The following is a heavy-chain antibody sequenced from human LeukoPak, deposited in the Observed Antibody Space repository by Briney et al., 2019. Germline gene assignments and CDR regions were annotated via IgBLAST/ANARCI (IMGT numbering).Heavy chain of an antibody. CDR2: SYTSGST. D-gene: IGHD1-26*01. Sequence: SQTLSLTCTVSGDSISSGFYYWSWIRQPAGKGLEWIGRSYTSGSTNYNPSLKSRVTISVDTSKNQFSLKLSSVTAADTAVYYCARHRRGSYPSVAFDIWGQGTMVTVSS. V-gene: IGHV4-61*02. CDR3: ARHRRGSYPSVAFDI. CDR1: GDSISSGFYY. J-gene: IGHJ3*02.